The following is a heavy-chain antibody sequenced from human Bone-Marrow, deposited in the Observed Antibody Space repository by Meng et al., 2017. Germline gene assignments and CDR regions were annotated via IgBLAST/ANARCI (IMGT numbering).Heavy chain of an antibody. Sequence: GESLKISCAASGFTFSSYGMHWVRQAPGKGLEWVSGISDTGDNTYYLDAVRGRVTISRDKSKNMPYLQMNSLRAEDTAVYFCANPWGAGWYFDLWGRGTRVTVSS. V-gene: IGHV3-23*01. D-gene: IGHD7-27*01. CDR2: ISDTGDNT. J-gene: IGHJ2*01. CDR1: GFTFSSYG. CDR3: ANPWGAGWYFDL.